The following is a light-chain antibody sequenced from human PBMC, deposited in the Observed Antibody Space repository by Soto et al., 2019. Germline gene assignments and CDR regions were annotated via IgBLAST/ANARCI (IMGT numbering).Light chain of an antibody. CDR1: NIGSKS. CDR2: DDT. Sequence: SYELAQAPAVSVAPGQTARITCGGNNIGSKSVHWYQQKTGQAPVLVVYDDTDRPSGIPERFSGSNSGNTAALTISRVEAGDEADYSCQVWDSSGDHFVFGSGTKVTVL. CDR3: QVWDSSGDHFV. J-gene: IGLJ1*01. V-gene: IGLV3-21*02.